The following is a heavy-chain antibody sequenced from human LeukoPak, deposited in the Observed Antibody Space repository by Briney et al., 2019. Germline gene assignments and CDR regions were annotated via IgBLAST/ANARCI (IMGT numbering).Heavy chain of an antibody. J-gene: IGHJ4*02. CDR3: ARVDLLTGYYFFDY. V-gene: IGHV1-18*01. CDR2: IRGDNGNT. D-gene: IGHD3-9*01. Sequence: ASVKVSCKASGYTFSNYGISWVRQAPGQGLEWVGWIRGDNGNTNYAQKLQGRVAMTTDTSTSTAYMELRSLGSDESAVYYCARVDLLTGYYFFDYWGQGTLVTVSS. CDR1: GYTFSNYG.